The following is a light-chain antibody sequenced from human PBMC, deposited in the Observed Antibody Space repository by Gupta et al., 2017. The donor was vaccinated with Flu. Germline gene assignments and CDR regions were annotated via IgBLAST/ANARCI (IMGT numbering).Light chain of an antibody. CDR2: AAS. CDR3: QKMNSVPFT. CDR1: QHIASY. V-gene: IGKV1-27*01. Sequence: DIQMTQSQSSLSASVGDRVTITCRASQHIASYLAWYQQKPGKLPRVLIYAASTLQSGVPSRFSGSGSGTEFTLTISSLQPDDVATYFCQKMNSVPFTFGGGTKVEIK. J-gene: IGKJ4*02.